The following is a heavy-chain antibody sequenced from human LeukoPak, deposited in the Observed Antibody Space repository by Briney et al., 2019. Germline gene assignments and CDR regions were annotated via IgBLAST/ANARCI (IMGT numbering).Heavy chain of an antibody. V-gene: IGHV5-51*01. J-gene: IGHJ5*02. CDR2: IYPGDSDT. D-gene: IGHD2-15*01. CDR3: ARRDGYCSGGSCYFNWFDP. CDR1: GYSFTSYW. Sequence: GESLKISCKGSGYSFTSYWIGWVRQMPGKGLEWMGIIYPGDSDTRYSPSFQGQVTISADRSISTAHLQWSSLKASDTAMYYCARRDGYCSGGSCYFNWFDPWGQGTLVTVSS.